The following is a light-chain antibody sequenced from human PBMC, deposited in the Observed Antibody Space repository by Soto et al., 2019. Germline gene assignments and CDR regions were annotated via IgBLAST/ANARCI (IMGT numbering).Light chain of an antibody. CDR1: QRITTY. J-gene: IGKJ2*01. V-gene: IGKV1-39*01. CDR2: TAA. CDR3: QQSYSTPST. Sequence: IPMTQSPSSLSASVGDRVTITCRASQRITTYLNWYQQKPGKAPKLLISTAATLQGGVPPRFSGTGSCTDFTLTITTLQPEYFANYFCQQSYSTPSTSGQGTKLEIK.